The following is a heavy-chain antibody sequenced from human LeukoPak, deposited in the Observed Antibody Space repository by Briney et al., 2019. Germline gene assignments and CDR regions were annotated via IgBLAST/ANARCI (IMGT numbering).Heavy chain of an antibody. D-gene: IGHD5-24*01. CDR1: GGSISSGGYY. CDR2: IYYSGST. Sequence: MSSETLSLTCTVSGGSISSGGYYWSWIRQHPGKGLEWIGYIYYSGSTYYNPSLKSRVTISVDTSKNQFSLKLSSVTAADTAVYYCASMSRDGYNLRYWGQGTLVTVSS. CDR3: ASMSRDGYNLRY. J-gene: IGHJ4*02. V-gene: IGHV4-31*03.